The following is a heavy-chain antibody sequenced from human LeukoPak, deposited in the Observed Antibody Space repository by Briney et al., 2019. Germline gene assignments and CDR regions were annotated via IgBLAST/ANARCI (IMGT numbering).Heavy chain of an antibody. CDR3: SRETSFYDSSLYISRRGAFDI. CDR2: IYTNGGT. V-gene: IGHV4-4*07. CDR1: GGSIGIYY. D-gene: IGHD3-22*01. Sequence: RSSETLSLTCTVSGGSIGIYYWSWIRQPAGKGLEWIGRIYTNGGTNYNPSLKSRVTMSVDTSKNQFSLKLSSVTAADTAVYYCSRETSFYDSSLYISRRGAFDIWGQGTMVTVSS. J-gene: IGHJ3*02.